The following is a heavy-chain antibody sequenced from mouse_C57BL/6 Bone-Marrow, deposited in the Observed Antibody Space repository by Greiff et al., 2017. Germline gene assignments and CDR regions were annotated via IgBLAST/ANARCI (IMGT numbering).Heavy chain of an antibody. Sequence: QVQLQQPGAELVKPEASVKVSCKASGYTFTSYWMHWVKQRPGQGLEWIGRIHPSDSDTNYNQKFKGKATLTVDKSSSTAYMQLSSLTSEDSAVYYCAIGTTTVVATGYFDVWGTGTTVTVSA. CDR1: GYTFTSYW. CDR2: IHPSDSDT. J-gene: IGHJ1*03. D-gene: IGHD1-1*01. CDR3: AIGTTTVVATGYFDV. V-gene: IGHV1-74*01.